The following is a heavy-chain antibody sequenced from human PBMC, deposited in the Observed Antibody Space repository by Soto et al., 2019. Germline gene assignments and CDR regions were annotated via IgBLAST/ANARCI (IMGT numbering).Heavy chain of an antibody. V-gene: IGHV3-33*01. J-gene: IGHJ6*03. CDR3: ARVLGDYYYYYYMDV. Sequence: SGGSLRLSCAASGFTFSSYGMHWVRQAPGKGLEWVAVIWYDGSNKYYADSVKGRFTISRDNSKNTLYLQMNSLRAEDTAVYYCARVLGDYYYYYYMDVWGKGTTVTVSS. CDR2: IWYDGSNK. CDR1: GFTFSSYG. D-gene: IGHD2-21*02.